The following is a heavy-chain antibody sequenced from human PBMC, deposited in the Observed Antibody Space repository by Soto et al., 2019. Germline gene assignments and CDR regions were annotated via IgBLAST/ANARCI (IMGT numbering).Heavy chain of an antibody. J-gene: IGHJ4*02. CDR1: GFTVGNNN. Sequence: EVQLLESGGGLVQPGGSLRLSCAASGFTVGNNNMTWVRQAPGKGLEWVSVIFGGGRTDYADSVKGRFTISRDSSKNTLFLQMNSLRAEDTAIYYCAARAVAAPRWGQGTLVTVSS. D-gene: IGHD6-19*01. CDR2: IFGGGRT. V-gene: IGHV3-66*01. CDR3: AARAVAAPR.